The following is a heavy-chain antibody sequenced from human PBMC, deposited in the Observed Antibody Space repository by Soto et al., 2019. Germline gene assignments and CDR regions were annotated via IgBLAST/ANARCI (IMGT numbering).Heavy chain of an antibody. V-gene: IGHV1-18*01. CDR2: ISAYNGNT. J-gene: IGHJ6*02. D-gene: IGHD6-19*01. Sequence: QVQLVQSGAEVKKPGASVKVSCKASGYTFTSYGISWVRQAPGQGREWMGWISAYNGNTNYAQKLQGRVTMTTDTSTSTADMELRSLRSDDTAVYYCFYSSGWYDDYYYGMDVWGQGTTVTVSS. CDR3: FYSSGWYDDYYYGMDV. CDR1: GYTFTSYG.